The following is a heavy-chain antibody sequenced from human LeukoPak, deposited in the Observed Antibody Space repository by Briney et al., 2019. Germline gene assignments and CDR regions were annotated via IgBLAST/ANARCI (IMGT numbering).Heavy chain of an antibody. J-gene: IGHJ6*03. D-gene: IGHD3-10*01. V-gene: IGHV3-15*01. CDR2: IKSKTDGGTT. CDR1: GFTFSNAW. Sequence: GGSLRLSCAASGFTFSNAWMSWVRQAPGKGLEWVGRIKSKTDGGTTDYAAPVKGRFTISRDDSKNTLYLQMNSLKTEDTAVYYCTTDLTMVRGITYYYYYYMDVWGKGTTVTVSS. CDR3: TTDLTMVRGITYYYYYYMDV.